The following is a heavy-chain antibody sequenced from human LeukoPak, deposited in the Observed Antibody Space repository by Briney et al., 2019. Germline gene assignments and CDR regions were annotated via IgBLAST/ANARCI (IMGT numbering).Heavy chain of an antibody. CDR1: GLTFSSYW. Sequence: GGSLRLSCAASGLTFSSYWMSWVRQAPGKGLEWVANIKNDETEKYYVDSVKGRFTISRDNAKSSLYLQMNSLIAEDTAVYYCARLHNSGYSINWGQGTMVTVSS. V-gene: IGHV3-7*01. CDR3: ARLHNSGYSIN. CDR2: IKNDETEK. D-gene: IGHD3-22*01. J-gene: IGHJ3*01.